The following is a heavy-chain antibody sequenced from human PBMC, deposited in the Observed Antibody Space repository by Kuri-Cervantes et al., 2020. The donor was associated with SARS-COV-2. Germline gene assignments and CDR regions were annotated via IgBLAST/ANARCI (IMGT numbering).Heavy chain of an antibody. Sequence: SVKVSCKTPETTFPNYDINWVRQATGQGLEWMGWISAYNGNTNYAQKLQGRVTMTTDTSTSTAYMELRSLRSDDTAVYYCARDHGYSSGWLEKWGQGTLVTVSS. V-gene: IGHV1-18*01. CDR1: ETTFPNYD. CDR2: ISAYNGNT. D-gene: IGHD6-19*01. CDR3: ARDHGYSSGWLEK. J-gene: IGHJ4*02.